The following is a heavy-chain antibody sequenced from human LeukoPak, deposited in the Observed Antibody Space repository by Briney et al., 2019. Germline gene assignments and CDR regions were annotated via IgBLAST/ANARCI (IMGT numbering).Heavy chain of an antibody. CDR1: GFTFDDYG. CDR3: ARGEIHYAGIGSWFDP. CDR2: INWNGGST. V-gene: IGHV3-20*01. J-gene: IGHJ5*02. D-gene: IGHD2-2*01. Sequence: GGSLRLSCAASGFTFDDYGMSWVRQAPGKGLEWVSGINWNGGSTGYADSVKGRFTISRDNAKNSPYLQMNSLRAEDTALYHCARGEIHYAGIGSWFDPWGQGTLVTVSS.